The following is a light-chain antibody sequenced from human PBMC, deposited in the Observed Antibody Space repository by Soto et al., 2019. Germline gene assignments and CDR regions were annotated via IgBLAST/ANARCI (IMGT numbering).Light chain of an antibody. Sequence: QSALTRPPSASGTPGQRVTISCSGSRSNIGSNPVNWYQQLPGTAPKLLIDSNNQRPSGVPDRFSGSRSGTSASLAISGLQSEDEADYYCAAWDDSLYGRVFGTGTQLTVL. V-gene: IGLV1-44*01. CDR2: SNN. CDR1: RSNIGSNP. CDR3: AAWDDSLYGRV. J-gene: IGLJ1*01.